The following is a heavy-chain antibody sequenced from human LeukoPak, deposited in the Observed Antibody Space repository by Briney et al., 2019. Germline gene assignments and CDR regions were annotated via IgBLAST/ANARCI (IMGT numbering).Heavy chain of an antibody. CDR3: AKVNWCSASCADA. D-gene: IGHD2-2*01. CDR1: GFIFGNDD. V-gene: IGHV3-23*01. CDR2: ISGDADRT. Sequence: GGSLRLSCAASGFIFGNDDMNWVRQAPGKGLEWVSGISGDADRTHYAGSVKDRFTISRDNSKNTLSLQMNSLRAEDTAVYYCAKVNWCSASCADAWGQGTLVTVSS. J-gene: IGHJ4*02.